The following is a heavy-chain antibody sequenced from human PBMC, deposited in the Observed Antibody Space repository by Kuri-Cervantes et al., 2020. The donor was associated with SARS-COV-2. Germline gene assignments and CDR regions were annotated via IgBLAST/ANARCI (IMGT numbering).Heavy chain of an antibody. V-gene: IGHV3-74*01. Sequence: GGSLSLSCAASGFTFSSYWFHWVRQAPGKGLVWVSRINSDVSSTSYADSVKGRFTISRDNAKNTLYLQMNSLRAEDMTVYYCARHGESDYGDQWGQGTLVTVSS. J-gene: IGHJ4*02. CDR1: GFTFSSYW. CDR2: INSDVSST. D-gene: IGHD3-3*01. CDR3: ARHGESDYGDQ.